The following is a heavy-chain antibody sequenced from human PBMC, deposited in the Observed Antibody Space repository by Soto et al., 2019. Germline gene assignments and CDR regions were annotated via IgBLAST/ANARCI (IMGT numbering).Heavy chain of an antibody. J-gene: IGHJ4*02. CDR3: VRTSLVVAAATREDY. V-gene: IGHV3-74*01. CDR2: INSDGSST. Sequence: EVQLVESGGGLVQPGESLRLSCAASGFTFSSYWMHWVRQAPGKGLVWVSRINSDGSSTSYAGSVKGGFTISRDNAKNTLELQMNSLRAEDTAVYYCVRTSLVVAAATREDYWGQGTLVTVSS. CDR1: GFTFSSYW. D-gene: IGHD2-15*01.